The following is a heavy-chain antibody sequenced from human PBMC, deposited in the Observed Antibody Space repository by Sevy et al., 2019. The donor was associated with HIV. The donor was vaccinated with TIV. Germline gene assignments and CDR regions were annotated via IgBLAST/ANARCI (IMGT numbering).Heavy chain of an antibody. V-gene: IGHV3-21*01. CDR2: ISSSSSSL. Sequence: GGSLRLSCAASGFTFSSYNMNWVRQAPGKGLEWVSSISSSSSSLYYADSVRGRFTISRDNAKNSLYLQMNSLRAEDTALYYCARVVAYCTGGTCFPGYYYGMDVWGQGTTVTVSS. CDR1: GFTFSSYN. J-gene: IGHJ6*02. CDR3: ARVVAYCTGGTCFPGYYYGMDV. D-gene: IGHD2-15*01.